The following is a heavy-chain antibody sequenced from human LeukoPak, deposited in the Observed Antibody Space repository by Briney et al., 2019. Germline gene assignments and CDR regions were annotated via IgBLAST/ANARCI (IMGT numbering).Heavy chain of an antibody. CDR2: ISYDGSNK. J-gene: IGHJ4*02. V-gene: IGHV3-30*18. Sequence: GGSLRHSCAASGFTFSSYGMHWVRQAPGKGLEWVAVISYDGSNKYYADSVKGRFTISRDNSKNTLYLQMNSLRAEDTAVFYCAKDRSSSFDYWGQGTLVTVSS. CDR3: AKDRSSSFDY. D-gene: IGHD3-16*02. CDR1: GFTFSSYG.